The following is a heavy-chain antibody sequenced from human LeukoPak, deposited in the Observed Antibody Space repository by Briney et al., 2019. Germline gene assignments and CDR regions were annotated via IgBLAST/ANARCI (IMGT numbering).Heavy chain of an antibody. J-gene: IGHJ6*04. CDR2: ISGSSIYI. D-gene: IGHD2-2*01. CDR3: ARDFRSSPAAMDV. Sequence: GGSLRLSCATSGFTFSAYSMNWVRQAPGKGLVWVSSISGSSIYINYADSVKGRFTVSSDNANNSLYLQMNSLRAEDTAVYYCARDFRSSPAAMDVWGKGTTVTVSS. V-gene: IGHV3-21*01. CDR1: GFTFSAYS.